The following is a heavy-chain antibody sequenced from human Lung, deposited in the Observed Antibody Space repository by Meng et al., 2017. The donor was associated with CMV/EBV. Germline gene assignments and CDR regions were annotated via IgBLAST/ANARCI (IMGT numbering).Heavy chain of an antibody. CDR1: GFIFDNYA. CDR3: ATSLVKALGALAL. CDR2: VSYDGSDK. V-gene: IGHV3-30*01. J-gene: IGHJ3*01. Sequence: GGSXRLXCVASGFIFDNYALHWVRQAPGKGLQWVAVVSYDGSDKYVADSVKGRYTVSRDNSKNTLSLQMNRLRVDDTAVYYCATSLVKALGALALWGQGTMVTVSS. D-gene: IGHD3-9*01.